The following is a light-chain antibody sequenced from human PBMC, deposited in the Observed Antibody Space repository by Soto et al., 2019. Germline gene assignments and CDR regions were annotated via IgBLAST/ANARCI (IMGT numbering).Light chain of an antibody. J-gene: IGKJ2*01. CDR1: QSVTRY. Sequence: EIVLTQSPATLSLYPGERATLPCRASQSVTRYLAWYQQKPGQAPRLLIYDASNRATGIPARFSGSGSGTDFTLTISSLEPVDFAVYYCQQRSTWPYTFGQGTKLEIQ. CDR3: QQRSTWPYT. CDR2: DAS. V-gene: IGKV3-11*01.